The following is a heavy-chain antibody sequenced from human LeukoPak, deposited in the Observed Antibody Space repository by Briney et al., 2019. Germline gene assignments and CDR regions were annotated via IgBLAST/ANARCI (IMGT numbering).Heavy chain of an antibody. CDR3: ASYYGGNSGSDY. D-gene: IGHD4-23*01. CDR1: GGSISSSSYY. J-gene: IGHJ4*02. Sequence: SETLSLTCTVSGGSISSSSYYWGWIRQPPGKGLEWIGSIYYSGSTYYNPSLKSRVTISVDTSKNQFSLKLSSVTAADTAVYYCASYYGGNSGSDYWGQGTLVTVSS. CDR2: IYYSGST. V-gene: IGHV4-39*01.